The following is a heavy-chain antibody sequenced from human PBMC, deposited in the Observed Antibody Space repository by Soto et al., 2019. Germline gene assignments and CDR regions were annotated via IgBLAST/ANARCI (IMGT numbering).Heavy chain of an antibody. CDR3: ARVFGSIDY. Sequence: QVQLVQSGAEVKKPGASVKVSCKASGYTFTSYDINWVRQATGQGLEWMGWMNPNSGYTGHAQKFQGRVTMTRDTSTSTAYMELSSLRSEDSAVYYCARVFGSIDYWGQGTLVTVSS. CDR1: GYTFTSYD. D-gene: IGHD2-21*01. V-gene: IGHV1-8*01. J-gene: IGHJ4*02. CDR2: MNPNSGYT.